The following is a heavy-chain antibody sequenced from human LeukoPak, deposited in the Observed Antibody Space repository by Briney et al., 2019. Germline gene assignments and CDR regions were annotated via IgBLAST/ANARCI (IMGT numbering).Heavy chain of an antibody. CDR1: GFTFSSYG. CDR3: ANLLGTTTAMDY. D-gene: IGHD1-26*01. J-gene: IGHJ4*02. Sequence: PGGSLRLSCAASGFTFSSYGMSWVRQAPGKGLEWVSVISGSGGGTHYADSVKGRFTISRDNSKNTLYLQMNSLRAEDTAVYYCANLLGTTTAMDYWGQGTLVTVSS. CDR2: ISGSGGGT. V-gene: IGHV3-23*01.